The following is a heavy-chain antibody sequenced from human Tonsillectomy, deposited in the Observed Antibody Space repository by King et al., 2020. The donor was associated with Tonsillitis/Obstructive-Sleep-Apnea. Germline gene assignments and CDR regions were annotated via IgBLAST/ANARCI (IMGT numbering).Heavy chain of an antibody. CDR2: IWYDGSNK. J-gene: IGHJ4*02. CDR3: ARYSGGNSNGCLDN. V-gene: IGHV3-33*01. CDR1: GFTFSGHG. Sequence: VQLVESGGGVVQPGRSLRLSCAASGFTFSGHGMHWFRQAPGTGLEWVALIWYDGSNKYYADSVNGRFTGPTDNSKNTLYLQMNSLCAEDTAVYFGARYSGGNSNGCLDNWGQGTLVTVSS. D-gene: IGHD5-18*01.